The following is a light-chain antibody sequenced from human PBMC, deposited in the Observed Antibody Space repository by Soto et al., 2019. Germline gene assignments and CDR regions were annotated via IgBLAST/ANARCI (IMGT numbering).Light chain of an antibody. Sequence: DVQMTQSPSSLSTSVGDRVTITCRASQSIRSFLNWYQHKPGTAPKHLIYATSKLQSGVPSRFSGHGSGTDFTLTISNLQREDVATYFCQQSYSTPPITFGQGTRLEIK. V-gene: IGKV1-39*01. J-gene: IGKJ5*01. CDR1: QSIRSF. CDR3: QQSYSTPPIT. CDR2: ATS.